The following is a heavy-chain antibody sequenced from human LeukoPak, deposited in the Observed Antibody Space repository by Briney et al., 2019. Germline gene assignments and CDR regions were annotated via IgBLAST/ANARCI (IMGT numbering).Heavy chain of an antibody. Sequence: PGGSLRLSCAASGFPFSDYYMSWIRQAPGKGLEWVSYISGGSHIYYADSVKGRFTISRDNAKNSLFLQMNSLRAEDTAVYYCAKDSYSKGDFWGQGVLVTVSS. CDR2: ISGGSHI. V-gene: IGHV3-11*04. J-gene: IGHJ4*02. CDR3: AKDSYSKGDF. D-gene: IGHD6-13*01. CDR1: GFPFSDYY.